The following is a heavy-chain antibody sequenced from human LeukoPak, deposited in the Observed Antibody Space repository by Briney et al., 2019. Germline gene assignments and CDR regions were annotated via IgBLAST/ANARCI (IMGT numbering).Heavy chain of an antibody. CDR2: IKQHGSEI. J-gene: IGHJ4*02. CDR1: GFTFSNSW. Sequence: GGSLRISCAASGFTFSNSWMNWVRQAPGKGLEWVAQIKQHGSEIYYMDSVKGRFTISRDDATNSVYLQMNSLRAEDTAIYYCATDRGLYWGQGTLVTVS. V-gene: IGHV3-7*01. D-gene: IGHD5-12*01. CDR3: ATDRGLY.